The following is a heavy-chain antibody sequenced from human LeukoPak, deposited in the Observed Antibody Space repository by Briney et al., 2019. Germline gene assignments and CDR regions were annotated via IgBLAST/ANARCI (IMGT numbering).Heavy chain of an antibody. V-gene: IGHV3-30*18. CDR3: AKGVGERYYFDY. CDR1: GFTFTNYG. Sequence: GGSLRLSCAASGFTFTNYGMHWVRQAPGKGLEWVAVISYDGRNKYYTDSVKGRFTISRDNSKNTLYLQMNSLRAEDTAVYYCAKGVGERYYFDYWGQGTLVTVSS. J-gene: IGHJ4*02. CDR2: ISYDGRNK.